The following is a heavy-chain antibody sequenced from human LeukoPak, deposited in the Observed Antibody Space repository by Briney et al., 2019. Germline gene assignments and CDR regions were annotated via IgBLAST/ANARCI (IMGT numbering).Heavy chain of an antibody. V-gene: IGHV3-13*01. CDR2: IDTAGNT. CDR3: ARAGGYYYGMEV. D-gene: IGHD1-1*01. CDR1: GFTFTKYD. J-gene: IGHJ6*02. Sequence: QPGGSLRLSCAASGFTFTKYDMHWVRQATGKGLEWVSGIDTAGNTYYAGSVKGRFTISRENSMHSLYLQMNSLRAGDTAVYYCARAGGYYYGMEVGGQGTTVTVSS.